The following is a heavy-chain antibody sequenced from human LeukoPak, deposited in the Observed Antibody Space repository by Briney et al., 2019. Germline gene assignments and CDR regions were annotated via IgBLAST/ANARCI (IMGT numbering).Heavy chain of an antibody. CDR2: IGTYNGNT. V-gene: IGHV1-18*01. D-gene: IGHD5-24*01. CDR3: ARVMRRDAYNRPLDY. CDR1: GYTFTSYG. J-gene: IGHJ4*02. Sequence: ASVKVSCKASGYTFTSYGITWVRQAPGQGLEWMGWIGTYNGNTEYAQKLQGRVTVTTDTSTATAYMELRSLRSDDTAVYYFARVMRRDAYNRPLDYWGQGTLVTVSS.